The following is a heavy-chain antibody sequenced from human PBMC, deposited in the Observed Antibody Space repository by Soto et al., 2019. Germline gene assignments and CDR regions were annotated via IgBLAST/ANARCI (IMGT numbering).Heavy chain of an antibody. D-gene: IGHD4-4*01. CDR1: GFPFSSYV. V-gene: IGHV3-23*01. Sequence: LRLSCAASGFPFSSYVMSWVRQAPGKGLEWVSGISGGGSNTFYADSVKGRLTISRDNSKNTLLLQMNSLGAEDTAVYYCAEDSNTYSSSLRGRCFDYWGQGIGVTVS. CDR2: ISGGGSNT. J-gene: IGHJ4*02. CDR3: AEDSNTYSSSLRGRCFDY.